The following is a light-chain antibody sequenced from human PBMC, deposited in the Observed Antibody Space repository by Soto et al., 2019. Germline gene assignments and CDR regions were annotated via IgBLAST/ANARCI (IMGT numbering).Light chain of an antibody. CDR2: DVS. J-gene: IGLJ1*01. V-gene: IGLV2-14*03. CDR3: SSYTSSSTPPCV. CDR1: SSDVGGYNS. Sequence: QSALTQPASVSGSPGQSITISCTGTSSDVGGYNSVSWYQHHPGKAPKLMIYDVSNRPSGVSNRFSGSKSGNTASLTISGLQTEDEADYYCSSYTSSSTPPCVFGPGTKLTVL.